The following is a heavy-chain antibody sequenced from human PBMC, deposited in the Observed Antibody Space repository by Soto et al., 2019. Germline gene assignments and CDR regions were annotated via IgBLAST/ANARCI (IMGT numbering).Heavy chain of an antibody. CDR3: ARAYSSGWYGGFDY. J-gene: IGHJ4*02. V-gene: IGHV3-7*01. CDR1: GFTFSSYW. D-gene: IGHD6-19*01. Sequence: GGSLRLSCAASGFTFSSYWMSWVRQAPGKGLEWVANIKQDGSEKYYVDSVKGRFTISRDNAKNSLYLQMNSLRAEDTAVYYCARAYSSGWYGGFDYWGQGTLVTVSS. CDR2: IKQDGSEK.